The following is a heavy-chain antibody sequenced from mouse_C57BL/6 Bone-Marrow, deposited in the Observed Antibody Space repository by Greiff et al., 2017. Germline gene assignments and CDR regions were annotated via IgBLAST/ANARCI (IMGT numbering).Heavy chain of an antibody. Sequence: VQLQQPGAELVKPGASVKLSCKASGYTFTSYWMHWVKQRPGQGLEWIGMIHPNSGSTNYNEKFKSKATLTVDKSSSTDYMQLSSLTSEDSAVYYCTRKDLRFPFDYWGQGTTLTVSS. J-gene: IGHJ2*01. CDR2: IHPNSGST. D-gene: IGHD3-2*02. CDR3: TRKDLRFPFDY. V-gene: IGHV1-64*01. CDR1: GYTFTSYW.